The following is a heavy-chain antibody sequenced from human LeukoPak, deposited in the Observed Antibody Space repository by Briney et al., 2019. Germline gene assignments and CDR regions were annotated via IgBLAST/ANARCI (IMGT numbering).Heavy chain of an antibody. D-gene: IGHD6-19*01. V-gene: IGHV3-64*01. CDR1: GFTFSTYA. CDR2: ISSDGGST. J-gene: IGHJ4*02. CDR3: ARRHSSGFFCDY. Sequence: GGSVRLSCAASGFTFSTYALHWARQAPGKGLEYVSAISSDGGSTSYANSVKGSFTISRDNSKNTLYLQMGSLRAEDTAVYYCARRHSSGFFCDYWGQGTLVTVSS.